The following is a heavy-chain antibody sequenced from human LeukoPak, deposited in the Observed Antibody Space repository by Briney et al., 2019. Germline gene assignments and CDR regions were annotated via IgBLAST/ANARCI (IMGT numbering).Heavy chain of an antibody. CDR2: IIPIFGTA. Sequence: GASVTVSCKASGGTFSSYAISWVRQAPGQGLEWMGGIIPIFGTANYAQKFQGRVTITADESTSTAYMELSSLRSEDTAVYYCARIGVATIKGYYYGMDVWGQGTTVTVSS. J-gene: IGHJ6*02. D-gene: IGHD5-12*01. CDR1: GGTFSSYA. CDR3: ARIGVATIKGYYYGMDV. V-gene: IGHV1-69*13.